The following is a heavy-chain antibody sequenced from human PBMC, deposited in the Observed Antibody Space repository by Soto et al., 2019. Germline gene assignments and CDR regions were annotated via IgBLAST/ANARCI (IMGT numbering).Heavy chain of an antibody. J-gene: IGHJ2*01. Sequence: EVQLLESGGGLVHPGGSLRLSCAASGLTFNDYAMSWVRQAPGKGLEWVSANSGSGATTYYADSVKGRFTISRDNSRDTLYLEMNSLRAEDTAIYYCAKVDFDNRYFDLWGRGTLVTVSS. V-gene: IGHV3-23*01. D-gene: IGHD1-1*01. CDR3: AKVDFDNRYFDL. CDR2: NSGSGATT. CDR1: GLTFNDYA.